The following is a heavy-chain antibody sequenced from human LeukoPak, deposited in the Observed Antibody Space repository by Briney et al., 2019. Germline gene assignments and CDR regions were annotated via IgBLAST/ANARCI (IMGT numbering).Heavy chain of an antibody. CDR2: ISSSSSYI. CDR1: GFTFSSYS. Sequence: PGGSLRLSCAASGFTFSSYSMNWVRQAPGKGLEWVSSISSSSSYIYYADSVKGRFTISRDNAKNSLYLQMNSLRAEDTAVYYCARDPLDSGDFDYWGQGTLVTVSS. D-gene: IGHD3/OR15-3a*01. J-gene: IGHJ4*02. CDR3: ARDPLDSGDFDY. V-gene: IGHV3-21*01.